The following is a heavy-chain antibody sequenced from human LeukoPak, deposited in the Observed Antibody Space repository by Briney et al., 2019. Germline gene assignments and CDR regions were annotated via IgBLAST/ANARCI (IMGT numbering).Heavy chain of an antibody. V-gene: IGHV3-21*01. CDR1: GFTLSNSW. J-gene: IGHJ5*02. CDR3: ARDLKRLGELSGDNWFDP. Sequence: PGGSLRLSCAGSGFTLSNSWMGWVRQAPGKGLEWVSSISSSSSYIYYADSVKGRFTISRDNAKNSLYLQMNSLRAEDTAVYYCARDLKRLGELSGDNWFDPWGQGTLVTVSS. D-gene: IGHD3-16*02. CDR2: ISSSSSYI.